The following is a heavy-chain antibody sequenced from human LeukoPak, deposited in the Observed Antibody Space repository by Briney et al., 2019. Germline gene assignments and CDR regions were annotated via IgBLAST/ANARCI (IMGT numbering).Heavy chain of an antibody. D-gene: IGHD3-22*01. J-gene: IGHJ5*02. CDR3: AREAHYDSSGYYGDWFDP. CDR2: IYYSGST. V-gene: IGHV4-39*07. Sequence: SETLSLTCTVSGGSISSSSYYWGWIRQPPGKGLEWIGSIYYSGSTYYNPSLKSRVTISVDTSKNQFSLKLSSVTAADTAVYYCAREAHYDSSGYYGDWFDPWGQGTLVTVSS. CDR1: GGSISSSSYY.